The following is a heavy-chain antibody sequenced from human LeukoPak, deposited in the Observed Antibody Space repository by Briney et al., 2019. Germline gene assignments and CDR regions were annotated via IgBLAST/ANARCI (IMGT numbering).Heavy chain of an antibody. V-gene: IGHV4-31*03. CDR2: IYYSGSS. Sequence: SETLSLTCTVSGGSINNGGYYWSWIRQHPGKGLEWIGYIYYSGSSYYNPSLRSRVTISVDTSKDHFSLKLSSVTAADTAVYYCARNRDGYNSFDYWGQGTLVTVSS. CDR3: ARNRDGYNSFDY. CDR1: GGSINNGGYY. D-gene: IGHD5-24*01. J-gene: IGHJ4*02.